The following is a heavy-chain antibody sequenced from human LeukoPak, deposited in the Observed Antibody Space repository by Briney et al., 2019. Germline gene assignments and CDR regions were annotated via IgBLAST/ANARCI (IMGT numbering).Heavy chain of an antibody. Sequence: GGSLRLSCAASGFTFSSYSMNWVRQAPGEGLEWVSSISSSSYIYYADSVKGRFTISRDNAKNSLYLQMNSLRAEDTAVYYCASGPGDYYDSSGYPSGYWGQGTLVTVSS. J-gene: IGHJ4*02. CDR1: GFTFSSYS. D-gene: IGHD3-22*01. V-gene: IGHV3-21*01. CDR2: ISSSSYI. CDR3: ASGPGDYYDSSGYPSGY.